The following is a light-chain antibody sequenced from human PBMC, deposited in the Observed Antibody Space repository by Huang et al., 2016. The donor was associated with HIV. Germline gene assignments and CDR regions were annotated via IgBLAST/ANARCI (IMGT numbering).Light chain of an antibody. CDR1: HSISTY. J-gene: IGKJ2*01. CDR2: KAS. V-gene: IGKV1-5*03. Sequence: DIQMTQSPSTLSASVRDRVTITCRASHSISTYLAWYQQKPGKAPKLRIYKASSLQSGVPSRFSGSGSGTEFTLTISSLQPDDFGSYYCQQYNSYSPTFGQGTKLEIK. CDR3: QQYNSYSPT.